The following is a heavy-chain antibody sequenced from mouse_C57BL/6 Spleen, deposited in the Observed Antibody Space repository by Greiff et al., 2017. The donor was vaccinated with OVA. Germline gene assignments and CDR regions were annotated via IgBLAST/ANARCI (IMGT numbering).Heavy chain of an antibody. D-gene: IGHD2-3*01. CDR3: ARWGFYDGYYGYFDY. CDR2: INPSTGGT. J-gene: IGHJ2*01. Sequence: VQLKQSGPELVKPGASVKISCKASGYSFTGYYMNWVKQSPEKSLEWIGEINPSTGGTTYNQKFKAKATLTVDKSSSTAYMQLKSLTSEDSAVYYCARWGFYDGYYGYFDYWGQGTTLTVSS. V-gene: IGHV1-42*01. CDR1: GYSFTGYY.